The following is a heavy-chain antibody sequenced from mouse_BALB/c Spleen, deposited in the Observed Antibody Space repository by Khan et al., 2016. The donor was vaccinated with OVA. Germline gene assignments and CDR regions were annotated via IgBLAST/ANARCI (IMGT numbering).Heavy chain of an antibody. CDR2: ITTYTGKP. CDR3: TRFHGGY. CDR1: GYTFPAYV. Sequence: QIQLVQSGPGLKKPGETAKISCKASGYTFPAYVLNWVKRSQGKGLKWMGWITTYTGKPTYADDFKGRFAFSLETSASTAYLQINSLKNEDTATYFCTRFHGGYWGQGTTLTVSS. V-gene: IGHV9-3-1*01. J-gene: IGHJ2*01.